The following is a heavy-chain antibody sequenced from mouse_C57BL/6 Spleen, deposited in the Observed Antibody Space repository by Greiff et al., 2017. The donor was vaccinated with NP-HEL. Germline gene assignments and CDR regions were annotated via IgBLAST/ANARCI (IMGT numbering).Heavy chain of an antibody. Sequence: QVQLQQPGAELVKPGASVKLSCKASGYTFTSYWMHWVKQRPGQGLEWIGMIHPNSGSTNYNEKFKSKATLTVDKSSSTAYMQLSSLTSEDSAVYYCARSTYYGNYDWYFDVWGTGTTVTVSS. CDR1: GYTFTSYW. J-gene: IGHJ1*03. CDR2: IHPNSGST. D-gene: IGHD2-10*01. CDR3: ARSTYYGNYDWYFDV. V-gene: IGHV1-64*01.